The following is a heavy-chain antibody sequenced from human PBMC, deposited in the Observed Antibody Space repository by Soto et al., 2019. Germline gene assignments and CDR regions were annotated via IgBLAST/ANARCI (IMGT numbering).Heavy chain of an antibody. CDR3: ARGSIVVVTWNAFDI. Sequence: LSLTCTVSGGSISSGGYYWSWIRQHPGKGLEGIGYIYYSGSTYYNPSLKSRVTISVDTSKNQFSLKLSSVTAADTAGYYCARGSIVVVTWNAFDIWGQGTMVTVSS. J-gene: IGHJ3*02. D-gene: IGHD3-22*01. CDR2: IYYSGST. CDR1: GGSISSGGYY. V-gene: IGHV4-31*02.